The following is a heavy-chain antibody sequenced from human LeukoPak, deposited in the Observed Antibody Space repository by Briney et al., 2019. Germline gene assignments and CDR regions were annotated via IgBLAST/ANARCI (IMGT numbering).Heavy chain of an antibody. CDR2: ISYDGSNK. V-gene: IGHV3-30*18. CDR1: GFTFSSYG. CDR3: AKDRAYYCSSTSCPLDY. J-gene: IGHJ4*02. Sequence: GGSLRLSCAASGFTFSSYGMHWVRQAPGKGLEWLAVISYDGSNKYYADSVKGRFTISRDNSKNTLYLQMNSLRAEDTAVYYCAKDRAYYCSSTSCPLDYWGQGTLVTVSS. D-gene: IGHD2-2*01.